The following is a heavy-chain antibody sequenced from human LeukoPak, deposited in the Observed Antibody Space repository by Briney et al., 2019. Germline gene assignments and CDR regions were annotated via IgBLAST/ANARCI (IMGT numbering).Heavy chain of an antibody. Sequence: SETLSLTCAVSSGSISTNNWWSWVRQSPGKGPEWIGDVYHSGSNNYNPSLKSRVTISVDKSKNQFSLELTSVTAADTAVYYCARYGSGYYYFDYWGQGTLVTVSS. CDR1: SGSISTNNW. D-gene: IGHD6-19*01. J-gene: IGHJ4*02. CDR2: VYHSGSN. CDR3: ARYGSGYYYFDY. V-gene: IGHV4-4*02.